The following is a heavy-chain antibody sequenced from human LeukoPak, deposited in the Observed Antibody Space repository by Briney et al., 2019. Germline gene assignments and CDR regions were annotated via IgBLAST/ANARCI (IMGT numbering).Heavy chain of an antibody. CDR2: IIPIFGTA. V-gene: IGHV1-69*05. Sequence: GASVKVSCKASGGTFSSYAISWVRQAPGQGLEWMGGIIPIFGTANYAQKFQGRVTITTDESTSTAYMELSSLRSEDTAVYYCARAARDIVVVPAAISEPHWFDPWGQGTLVTVSS. CDR3: ARAARDIVVVPAAISEPHWFDP. D-gene: IGHD2-2*01. J-gene: IGHJ5*02. CDR1: GGTFSSYA.